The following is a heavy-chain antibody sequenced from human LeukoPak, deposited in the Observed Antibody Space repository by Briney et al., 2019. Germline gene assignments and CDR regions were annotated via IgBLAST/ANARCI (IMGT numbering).Heavy chain of an antibody. V-gene: IGHV1-69*04. J-gene: IGHJ3*02. CDR1: GGTFSSYA. CDR3: ARVISRYCSSTSCYTDAFDI. CDR2: IIPILGIA. Sequence: GASVKVSCKASGGTFSSYAISWVRQAPGQGLEWMGRIIPILGIANYAQKFQGRVTITADKSTSTAYMELSSLRSEDTAVYYCARVISRYCSSTSCYTDAFDIWGQGTMVTVSS. D-gene: IGHD2-2*02.